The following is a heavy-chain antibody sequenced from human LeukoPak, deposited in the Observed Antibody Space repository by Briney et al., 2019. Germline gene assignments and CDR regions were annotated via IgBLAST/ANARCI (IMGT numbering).Heavy chain of an antibody. J-gene: IGHJ6*03. V-gene: IGHV3-48*02. CDR2: IGGSGSFI. Sequence: GGSLRLSCAGSGFTFSTYSIKWVRQAPGKGLEWVSHIGGSGSFISYADSVRGRFTISRDNAKNSVYLQMNSLRDEDTAVYFCARLLATWDYYYMDVWGKGTTVTVSS. CDR3: ARLLATWDYYYMDV. CDR1: GFTFSTYS. D-gene: IGHD3-3*02.